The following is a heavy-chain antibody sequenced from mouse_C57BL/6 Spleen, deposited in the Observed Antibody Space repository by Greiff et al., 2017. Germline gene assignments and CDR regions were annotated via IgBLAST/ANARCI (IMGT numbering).Heavy chain of an antibody. J-gene: IGHJ2*01. CDR2: ISYDGSN. CDR1: GYSITSGYY. V-gene: IGHV3-6*01. D-gene: IGHD2-10*02. CDR3: ASRGVYSPSGVFDY. Sequence: ESGPGLVKPSQSLSLTCSVTGYSITSGYYWNWIRQFPGNKLEWMGYISYDGSNNYNPSLKNRISITRDTSKNQFFLKLNSVTTEDTATYYCASRGVYSPSGVFDYWGQGTTLTVSS.